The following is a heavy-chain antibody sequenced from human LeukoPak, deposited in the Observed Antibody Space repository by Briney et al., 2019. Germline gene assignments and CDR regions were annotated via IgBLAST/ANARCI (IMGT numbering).Heavy chain of an antibody. CDR2: IYYSGST. CDR1: GGSISSYY. CDR3: ARELAEDYYDSTHFDY. Sequence: SETLSLTCTVSGGSISSYYWSWIRQPPGKGLEWIGYIYYSGSTNYNPSLKGRVTISVDTSKNQSSLKLSSVTAADTAVYYCARELAEDYYDSTHFDYWGQGTLVTVSS. V-gene: IGHV4-59*01. D-gene: IGHD3-22*01. J-gene: IGHJ4*02.